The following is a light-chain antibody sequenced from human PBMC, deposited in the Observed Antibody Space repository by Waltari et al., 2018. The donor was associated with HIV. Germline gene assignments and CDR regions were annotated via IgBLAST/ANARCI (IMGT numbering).Light chain of an antibody. Sequence: QSVLTPPPSVSASPGQKVTISCSGSISNIGVHSLSWFQQLPGTAPNLLIYENNLRPSRIPVRFSGSKPGTSATLGITGLQTGDEADYYCGTWDSSLSAWVFGGGTKLTVL. CDR1: ISNIGVHS. CDR3: GTWDSSLSAWV. V-gene: IGLV1-51*02. CDR2: ENN. J-gene: IGLJ3*02.